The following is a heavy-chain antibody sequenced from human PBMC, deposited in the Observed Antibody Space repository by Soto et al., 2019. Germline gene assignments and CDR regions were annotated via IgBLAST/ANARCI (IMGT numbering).Heavy chain of an antibody. J-gene: IGHJ4*02. V-gene: IGHV4-59*01. CDR3: ARVISSRDEYFDY. D-gene: IGHD2-2*01. CDR1: GGSISSYY. CDR2: IYYSGST. Sequence: SETLSLTCTVSGGSISSYYWSWIRQPPGKGLEWIGYIYYSGSTNYNPSLKSRVTISVDTSKNQFSLKLSSVTAADTAVYYCARVISSRDEYFDYWGQGTVVTVSS.